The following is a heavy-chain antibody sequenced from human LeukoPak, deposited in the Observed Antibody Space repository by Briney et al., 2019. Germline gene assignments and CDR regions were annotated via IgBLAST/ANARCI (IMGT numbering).Heavy chain of an antibody. D-gene: IGHD2-8*02. CDR1: GGSISSGGYY. Sequence: SETLSLTCTVSGGSISSGGYYWSWIRQHPGKGLEWIGYIYYSGSTYYNPSLKSRVTISVDTSKNQFSLKLSSVTAADTAVYYCAREAVSDTGWFDPWGQGTLVTVSS. J-gene: IGHJ5*02. V-gene: IGHV4-31*03. CDR3: AREAVSDTGWFDP. CDR2: IYYSGST.